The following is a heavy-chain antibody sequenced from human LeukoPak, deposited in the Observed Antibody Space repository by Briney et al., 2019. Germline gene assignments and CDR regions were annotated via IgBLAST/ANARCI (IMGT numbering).Heavy chain of an antibody. CDR1: GVTFSSYW. CDR2: IKEDGSEK. V-gene: IGHV3-7*01. D-gene: IGHD2-2*01. Sequence: GGSLRLSCAASGVTFSSYWMSWGRQAPGKGLEWVANIKEDGSEKYYVDSVKGRFTISRDNAKNSLYLQMNSLRAEDTAVYYCARDSGIYCSSTSCHGAFDIWGQGTMVTVSS. CDR3: ARDSGIYCSSTSCHGAFDI. J-gene: IGHJ3*02.